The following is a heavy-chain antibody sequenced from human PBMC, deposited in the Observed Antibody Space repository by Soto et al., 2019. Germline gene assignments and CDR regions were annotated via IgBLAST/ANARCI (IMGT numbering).Heavy chain of an antibody. CDR2: INAGNGNT. V-gene: IGHV1-3*01. Sequence: ASVKVSCKASGYTFTSYAMHWVRQAPGQRLEWMGWINAGNGNTKYSQKFQGRVTITRDTSASTAYMELSSLRSEDTAVYYYARKRITIFGGGYYYGMDVWGQGTTVTVSS. D-gene: IGHD3-3*01. CDR3: ARKRITIFGGGYYYGMDV. CDR1: GYTFTSYA. J-gene: IGHJ6*02.